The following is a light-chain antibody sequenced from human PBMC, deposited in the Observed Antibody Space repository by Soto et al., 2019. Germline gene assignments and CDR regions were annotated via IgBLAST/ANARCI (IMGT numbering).Light chain of an antibody. Sequence: EIVLTQSPSTLSLYPGERATLSCRASQRLSSYLACLIYDASYRATGIPARFSGSGSGPDFTLTISSLEPEEFAVYYCKHRSNWWYSSGQGTTVEIK. CDR1: QRLSSY. V-gene: IGKV3-11*01. J-gene: IGKJ2*01. CDR2: DAS. CDR3: KHRSNWWYS.